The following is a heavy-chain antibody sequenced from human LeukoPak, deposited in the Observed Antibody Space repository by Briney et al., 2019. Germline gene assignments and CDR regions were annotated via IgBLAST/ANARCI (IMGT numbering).Heavy chain of an antibody. CDR2: IRYDGSNK. V-gene: IGHV3-33*01. D-gene: IGHD3-3*01. CDR3: ARVSDFWSGYSH. J-gene: IGHJ4*02. Sequence: GGSLRLSCAASGFTFSSYGMHWVRQAPGKGLEWVAGIRYDGSNKYYADSVKGRFTISRDNAKNSLYLQMNSLRAEDTAVYYCARVSDFWSGYSHWGQGTLVTVSS. CDR1: GFTFSSYG.